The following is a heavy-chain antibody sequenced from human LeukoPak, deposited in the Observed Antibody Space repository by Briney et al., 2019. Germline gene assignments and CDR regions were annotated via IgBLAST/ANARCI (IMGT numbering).Heavy chain of an antibody. D-gene: IGHD3-22*01. CDR3: ARKTHYLDSSGSWLQVMDV. CDR2: IYTSGST. CDR1: GGSISIRNYC. Sequence: ASQTLSLTCTVSGGSISIRNYCWSWIRQPAGKGLEWIGRIYTSGSTNYNPSLKSRVTISVDTSKNQFSLNLSSVTAADTAVYYCARKTHYLDSSGSWLQVMDVWGKGTTVTVSS. J-gene: IGHJ6*03. V-gene: IGHV4-61*02.